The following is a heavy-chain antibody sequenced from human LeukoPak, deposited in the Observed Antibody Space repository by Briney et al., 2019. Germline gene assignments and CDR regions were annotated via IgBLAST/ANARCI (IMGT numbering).Heavy chain of an antibody. D-gene: IGHD2-2*01. CDR1: GFTFSSYW. J-gene: IGHJ5*02. CDR3: AGQGYCGTTSCYWDWFDP. CDR2: IKQDGSEK. V-gene: IGHV3-7*03. Sequence: GGSLRLSCAASGFTFSSYWMSWVRQAPGRGLEWVANIKQDGSEKYYVDSVKGRFTISRDNAKNSLYLQMNSLRAEDTAVYYCAGQGYCGTTSCYWDWFDPWGQGTLVTVSS.